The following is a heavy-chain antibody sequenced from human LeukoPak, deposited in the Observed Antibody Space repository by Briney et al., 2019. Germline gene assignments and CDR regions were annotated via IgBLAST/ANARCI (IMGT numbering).Heavy chain of an antibody. CDR1: GFTFSSYA. Sequence: PGGSLRLSCAASGFTFSSYAMSWVRQAPGKGLEWVSAISGSGGSTYYADSVKGRFTISRDSSKNTLSLQMNSLRVEDTAVYYCAKIPKGGYFDYWGQGTLVTVSS. D-gene: IGHD2-2*01. J-gene: IGHJ4*02. CDR2: ISGSGGST. V-gene: IGHV3-23*01. CDR3: AKIPKGGYFDY.